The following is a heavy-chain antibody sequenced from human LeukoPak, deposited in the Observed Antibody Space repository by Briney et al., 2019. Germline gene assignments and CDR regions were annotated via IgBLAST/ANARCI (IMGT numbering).Heavy chain of an antibody. CDR2: ISGSAHKI. V-gene: IGHV3-23*01. J-gene: IGHJ4*02. CDR1: GFTFSDYA. CDR3: AGRPTGYSSGYLY. D-gene: IGHD5-18*01. Sequence: GGSLRLSCVVSGFTFSDYAMSWVRQAPEKGLDWVSVISGSAHKIRYADSVKGRFTISRDNSENTVYLQMNNLRAEDTALYYCAGRPTGYSSGYLYWGQGALVTVSS.